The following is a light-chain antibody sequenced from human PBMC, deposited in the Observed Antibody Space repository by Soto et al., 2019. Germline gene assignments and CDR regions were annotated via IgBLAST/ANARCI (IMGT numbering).Light chain of an antibody. CDR2: RAF. CDR3: QQYNNWPLT. V-gene: IGKV3-15*01. CDR1: LSVSSD. Sequence: PGERATLSCRASLSVSSDLVWYRQKPGQAPRLLIYRAFTRATGIPARFSGSGFGTDFTLTISSLQSEDFAVYYCQQYNNWPLTFGGGTKVEIK. J-gene: IGKJ4*01.